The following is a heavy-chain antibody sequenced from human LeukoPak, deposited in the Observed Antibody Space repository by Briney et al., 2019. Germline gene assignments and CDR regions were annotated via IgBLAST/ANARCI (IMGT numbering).Heavy chain of an antibody. CDR2: INHSGST. D-gene: IGHD1-26*01. CDR1: GGSFSGYY. CDR3: ARGGWEIPEGYFDF. Sequence: SETLSLTCAVYGGSFSGYYWSWIRQPPGKGLEWIGEINHSGSTNYNPSLKSRVTISVDTSKNQFSLKLSSVTAADTAVYYCARGGWEIPEGYFDFWGQGTRVTVSS. V-gene: IGHV4-34*01. J-gene: IGHJ4*02.